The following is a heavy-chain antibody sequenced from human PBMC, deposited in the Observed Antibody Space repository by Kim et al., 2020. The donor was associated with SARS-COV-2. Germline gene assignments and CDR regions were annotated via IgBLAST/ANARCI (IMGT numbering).Heavy chain of an antibody. CDR1: GFTFGDYA. CDR3: TRETDFTIFGVVIIPDTYYYSGMDV. J-gene: IGHJ6*02. D-gene: IGHD3-3*01. V-gene: IGHV3-49*03. Sequence: GGSLRLSCTASGFTFGDYAMSWFRQAPGKGLEWVGFIRSKAYGGTTEYAASVKGRFTISRDDSKSIAYLQMNSLKTEDTAVYYCTRETDFTIFGVVIIPDTYYYSGMDVWGQGTTVTVSS. CDR2: IRSKAYGGTT.